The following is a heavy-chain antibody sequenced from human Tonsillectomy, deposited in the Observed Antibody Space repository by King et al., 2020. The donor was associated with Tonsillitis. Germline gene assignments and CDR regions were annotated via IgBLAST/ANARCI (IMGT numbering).Heavy chain of an antibody. CDR2: ITNSGGTT. D-gene: IGHD1-14*01. V-gene: IGHV3-23*04. CDR3: AKDRGRGPGYYFDH. CDR1: GFTFLSYA. J-gene: IGHJ4*02. Sequence: EVQLVESGGDLVQPGGSLRLSCEASGFTFLSYAMSWVRQAPGKGLEWVAGITNSGGTTYFADSVKGRFTISRVNSKSMLYLQMNSLRAEDTAVYHCAKDRGRGPGYYFDHWGQGALVTVSS.